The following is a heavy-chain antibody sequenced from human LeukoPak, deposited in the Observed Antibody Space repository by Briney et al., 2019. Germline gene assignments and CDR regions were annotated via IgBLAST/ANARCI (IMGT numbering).Heavy chain of an antibody. CDR2: IYYSGST. CDR3: ARGYCSGGSCYGYYFDY. CDR1: GGSISSYY. J-gene: IGHJ4*02. Sequence: PSETLSLTCTVSGGSISSYYWSWIRQPPGKGLEWIGYIYYSGSTNYNPSLKGRVTISVDTSKNQFSLKLSSVTAVDTAVYYCARGYCSGGSCYGYYFDYWGQGTLVTVSS. V-gene: IGHV4-59*01. D-gene: IGHD2-15*01.